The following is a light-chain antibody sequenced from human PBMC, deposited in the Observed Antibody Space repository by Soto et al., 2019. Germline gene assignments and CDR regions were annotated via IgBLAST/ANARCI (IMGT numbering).Light chain of an antibody. CDR2: DAS. J-gene: IGKJ3*01. Sequence: EIVLTQSPDTLSLSPGERATLSCRASQSVGSSLAWCQHKPGQAPRLLIYDASKRATGIPARFSGSGSGTDFTLTISSLEPEDFAVYSCQQRSNWPPEVTFGPGTKVDIK. CDR1: QSVGSS. V-gene: IGKV3-11*01. CDR3: QQRSNWPPEVT.